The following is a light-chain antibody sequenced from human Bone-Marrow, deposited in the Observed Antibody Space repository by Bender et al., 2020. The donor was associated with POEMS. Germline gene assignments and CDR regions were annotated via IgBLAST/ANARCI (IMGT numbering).Light chain of an antibody. J-gene: IGLJ3*02. V-gene: IGLV2-8*01. CDR1: SSDVGGYNF. CDR2: DVS. Sequence: QSVLPQPPSASGSPGQSVTIPCTGTSSDVGGYNFVSWYQQHPGKAPKLMIYDVSKRPSGVPDRFSGSKSGTSASLAITGLQAEDEAEYYCQSYDSSLSAWVFGGGTKVTVL. CDR3: QSYDSSLSAWV.